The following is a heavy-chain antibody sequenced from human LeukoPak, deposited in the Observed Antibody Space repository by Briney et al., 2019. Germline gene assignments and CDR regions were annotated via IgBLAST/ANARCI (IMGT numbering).Heavy chain of an antibody. CDR1: GYSFTSYW. CDR2: IYPGDSDT. Sequence: KPGESLKISCKGSGYSFTSYWIGWVRQMPGKGLEWMGIIYPGDSDTRYSPSFQGQVTISADKSISTAYLQWSSLKASDTAMYYCARREGGGSYDFWSGYYHDNWFDPWGQGTLVTVSS. CDR3: ARREGGGSYDFWSGYYHDNWFDP. D-gene: IGHD3-3*01. V-gene: IGHV5-51*03. J-gene: IGHJ5*02.